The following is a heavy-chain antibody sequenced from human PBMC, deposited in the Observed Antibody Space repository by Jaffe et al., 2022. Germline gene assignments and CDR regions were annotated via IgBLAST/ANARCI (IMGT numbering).Heavy chain of an antibody. J-gene: IGHJ4*02. CDR3: ARGSGSYLGSPYY. Sequence: EVQLVESGGGLVQPGGSLRLSCAASGFTFSSSSMHWVRQAPGKGLEYVSAISSNGYSRYYANSVKGRFTISRDNSKNTLYLQMGSLRDEDMAVYYCARGSGSYLGSPYYWGQGTLVTVSS. CDR2: ISSNGYSR. CDR1: GFTFSSSS. V-gene: IGHV3-64*01. D-gene: IGHD1-26*01.